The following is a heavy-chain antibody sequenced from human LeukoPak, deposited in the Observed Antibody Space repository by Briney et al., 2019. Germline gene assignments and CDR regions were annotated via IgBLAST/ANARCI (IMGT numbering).Heavy chain of an antibody. V-gene: IGHV3-23*01. J-gene: IGHJ4*02. CDR3: AKGYCSGGSCASTY. D-gene: IGHD2-15*01. Sequence: PGGSLRLSCAASGFTFSSYAMSWVRQAPGKGLEWVSAISGSGGSTYYADSVKGRFTISRDNSKNTLYLQMNSLRAEDTAVYYCAKGYCSGGSCASTYRGQGTLVTVSS. CDR1: GFTFSSYA. CDR2: ISGSGGST.